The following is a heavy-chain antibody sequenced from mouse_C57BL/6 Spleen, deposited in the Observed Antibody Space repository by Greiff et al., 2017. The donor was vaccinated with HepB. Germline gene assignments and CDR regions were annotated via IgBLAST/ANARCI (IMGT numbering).Heavy chain of an antibody. Sequence: EVKLQESGPGLVKPSQSLSLTCSVTGYSITSGYYWNWIRQFPGNKLEWMGYISYDGSNNYNPSLKNRISITRDTSKNQFFLKLNSVTTEDTATYYCVTGTWFAYWGQGTLVTVSA. CDR1: GYSITSGYY. CDR2: ISYDGSN. V-gene: IGHV3-6*01. D-gene: IGHD4-1*01. J-gene: IGHJ3*01. CDR3: VTGTWFAY.